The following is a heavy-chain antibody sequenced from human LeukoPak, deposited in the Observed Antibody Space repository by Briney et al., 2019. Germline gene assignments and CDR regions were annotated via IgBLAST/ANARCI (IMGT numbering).Heavy chain of an antibody. CDR2: INSDGSST. V-gene: IGHV3-74*01. D-gene: IGHD2-2*02. J-gene: IGHJ4*02. CDR3: ARALQAIVVVPAAIGY. CDR1: GFTFSSYW. Sequence: EGSLKLSCAASGFTFSSYWMHWVRQAPGKGLVWVSRINSDGSSTSYADSVKGRFTISRDNAKNTLYLQMNSLRAEDTAVYYCARALQAIVVVPAAIGYWGQGTLVTVSS.